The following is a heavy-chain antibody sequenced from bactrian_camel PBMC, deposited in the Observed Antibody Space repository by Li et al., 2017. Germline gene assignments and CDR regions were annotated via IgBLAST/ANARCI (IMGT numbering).Heavy chain of an antibody. CDR3: ARGGGSAAYP. CDR2: IEPDGTT. J-gene: IGHJ4*01. D-gene: IGHD1*01. V-gene: IGHV3S26*01. CDR1: GSTLSGYS. Sequence: QVQLVESGGGSVQAGGSLTLSCTMSGSTLSGYSMAWFRQSSAKAREGVAAIEPDGTTTYADSMKGRATISRHNANNTLYLQLTSLTTEDTATYFCARGGGSAAYPRGQGTQVTVS.